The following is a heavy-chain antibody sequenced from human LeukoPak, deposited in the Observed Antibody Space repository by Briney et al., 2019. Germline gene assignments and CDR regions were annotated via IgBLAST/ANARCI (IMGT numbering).Heavy chain of an antibody. J-gene: IGHJ4*02. Sequence: PGGSLRLSCAASGFTFSTYAMNWVRQAPGKGLEWVSLISDSGDTTYYADSVKGRFTISRDNSKNTLSLQMNSLRAEDTAVYYCAIAAGITMIVAGYWGQGTLVTVSS. CDR2: ISDSGDTT. V-gene: IGHV3-23*01. CDR1: GFTFSTYA. D-gene: IGHD3-22*01. CDR3: AIAAGITMIVAGY.